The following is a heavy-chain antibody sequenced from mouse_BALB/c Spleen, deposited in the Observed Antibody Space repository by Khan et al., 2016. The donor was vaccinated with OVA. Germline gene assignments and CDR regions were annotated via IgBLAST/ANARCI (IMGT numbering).Heavy chain of an antibody. J-gene: IGHJ1*01. Sequence: EVQLVESGPGLVKPSQTVSLTCTVTGISITSGNYRWSWIRQFPGNKLEWIGNIYYSGTVTYNPSLPSRTTITRDTSKNQFFLEMNSLTAEDTATYYCARDYGSLYWFFDVWGAGTTVTVS. V-gene: IGHV3-5*02. CDR3: ARDYGSLYWFFDV. D-gene: IGHD1-1*01. CDR1: GISITSGNYR. CDR2: IYYSGTV.